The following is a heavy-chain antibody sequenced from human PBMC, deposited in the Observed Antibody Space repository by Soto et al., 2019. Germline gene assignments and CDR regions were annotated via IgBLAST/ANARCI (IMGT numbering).Heavy chain of an antibody. J-gene: IGHJ6*02. Sequence: QVQLVQSGAEVKKPGASVKVSCKASGYTFTSYGISWVRQAPGQGLEGMGWISAYNGNTNYAQKLQGRVTMTTDTSTSTAYMELRSLRSDETAVYYCARDGTGIAARAGTYYYCMDVWGQGTTVTVSS. CDR1: GYTFTSYG. D-gene: IGHD6-6*01. V-gene: IGHV1-18*01. CDR3: ARDGTGIAARAGTYYYCMDV. CDR2: ISAYNGNT.